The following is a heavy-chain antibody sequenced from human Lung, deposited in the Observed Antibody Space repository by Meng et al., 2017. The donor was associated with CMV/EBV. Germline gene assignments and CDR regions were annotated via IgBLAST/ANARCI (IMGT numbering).Heavy chain of an antibody. D-gene: IGHD3-3*01. CDR2: ISYDGSNK. Sequence: SCAASGFTFSSCAMHWVRQAPGKGLEWVAVISYDGSNKYYADSVQGRFTISRDNSKNTLYVQMNSLRAEDTAVYYCARTFGVDYYAMDIWGQGGTVTVSS. CDR1: GFTFSSCA. CDR3: ARTFGVDYYAMDI. J-gene: IGHJ6*02. V-gene: IGHV3-30*04.